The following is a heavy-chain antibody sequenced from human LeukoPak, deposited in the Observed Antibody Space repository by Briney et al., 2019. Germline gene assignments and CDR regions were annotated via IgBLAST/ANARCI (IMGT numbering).Heavy chain of an antibody. J-gene: IGHJ4*02. CDR1: GFTFRNFA. CDR2: ISYDGSNR. Sequence: GEPLRPSCAASGFTFRNFAMHSVPQAPGQALRFVGGISYDGSNRYYADSVKGRFTISRDNSKNTLYLQMNSLRAEDTAVYYCAKDGFNTDSKYGPQEFDYWGQGTVVTVSS. V-gene: IGHV3-30*04. CDR3: AKDGFNTDSKYGPQEFDY. D-gene: IGHD3-10*01.